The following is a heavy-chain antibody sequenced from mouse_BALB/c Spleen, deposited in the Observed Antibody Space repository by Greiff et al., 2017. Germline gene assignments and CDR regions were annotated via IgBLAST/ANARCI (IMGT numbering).Heavy chain of an antibody. CDR1: GFSLSTSGMG. V-gene: IGHV8-12*01. Sequence: QVTLKESGPGILQPSQTLSLTCSFSGFSLSTSGMGVSWIRQPSGKGLEWLAHIYWDDDKRYNPSLKSRLTISKDTSSNQVFLKITSVDTADTATYYCARRAWYYGSSYWYFDVWGAGTTVTVSS. CDR2: IYWDDDK. CDR3: ARRAWYYGSSYWYFDV. J-gene: IGHJ1*01. D-gene: IGHD1-1*01.